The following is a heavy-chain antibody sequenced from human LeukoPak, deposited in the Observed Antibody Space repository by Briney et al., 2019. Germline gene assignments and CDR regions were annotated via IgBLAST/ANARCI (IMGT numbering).Heavy chain of an antibody. J-gene: IGHJ4*02. D-gene: IGHD2-15*01. CDR2: IYYSGST. CDR3: ARGSSGGSVLKPLN. V-gene: IGHV4-59*01. CDR1: GGFNSSYY. Sequence: SETLSLTCTVSGGFNSSYYWRWIRQPPAKGLEWIGYIYYSGSTNYNPSLNSRVTISVDTSKNQFSLKLDSVTAADTAVYYCARGSSGGSVLKPLNWGQGTLVTVSS.